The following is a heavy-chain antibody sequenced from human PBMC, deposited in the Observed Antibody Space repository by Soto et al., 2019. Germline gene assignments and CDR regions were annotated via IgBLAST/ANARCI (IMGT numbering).Heavy chain of an antibody. Sequence: GYLRLSCAASGFSVSSKYMSWVRQAPGKALEWVSVIYSTGTTYHAVSVKGRFTISRDISKNTLYLQMNSLRAEDTAVYFCARDRTDTDSYYFDYWGQGXLVTVYS. J-gene: IGHJ4*02. D-gene: IGHD2-21*02. CDR2: IYSTGTT. V-gene: IGHV3-53*01. CDR1: GFSVSSKY. CDR3: ARDRTDTDSYYFDY.